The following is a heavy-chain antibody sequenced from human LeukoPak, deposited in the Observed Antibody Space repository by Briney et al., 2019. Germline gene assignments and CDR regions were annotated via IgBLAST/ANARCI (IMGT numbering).Heavy chain of an antibody. J-gene: IGHJ4*02. V-gene: IGHV3-33*01. CDR1: GFTFSNYG. CDR2: IWYDGSSN. CDR3: ARGFGEFFDY. D-gene: IGHD3-10*01. Sequence: PGGSLRLSCATSGFTFSNYGMHWVRQAPGMGLEWVALIWYDGSSNYYADSVKGRFTISGDNSKNTLYLQMNSLRAEDTAVYYCARGFGEFFDYWGQGTLVTVSS.